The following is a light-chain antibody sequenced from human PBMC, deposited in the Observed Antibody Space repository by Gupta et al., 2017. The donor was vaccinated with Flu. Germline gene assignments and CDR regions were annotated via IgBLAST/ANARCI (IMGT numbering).Light chain of an antibody. CDR1: NIGGKS. Sequence: GQTARITCEENNIGGKSVHWYQQKPGQAPVLVVYDDRGRPSGIPERFAGSNADNTAKLIISRVEAGDEADYYGQVWDSRSDHTVFGGGTKLTVL. J-gene: IGLJ3*02. CDR2: DDR. V-gene: IGLV3-21*02. CDR3: QVWDSRSDHTV.